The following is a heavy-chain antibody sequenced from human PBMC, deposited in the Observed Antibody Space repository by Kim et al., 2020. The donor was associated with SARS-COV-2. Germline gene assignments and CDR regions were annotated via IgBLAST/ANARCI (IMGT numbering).Heavy chain of an antibody. J-gene: IGHJ6*01. CDR1: GFTFSSYW. D-gene: IGHD1-26*01. CDR2: IKTDGTIT. Sequence: GGSLRLSCASSGFTFSSYWMHWVRHVPGKGLEWVSGIKTDGTITAYAGSVKGRFTISRDNAKSTLYLQMNSLSVEDTAVYYCVRDQLYWTGSYRPYYVYYGMDVWGQGTTVTVSS. V-gene: IGHV3-74*01. CDR3: VRDQLYWTGSYRPYYVYYGMDV.